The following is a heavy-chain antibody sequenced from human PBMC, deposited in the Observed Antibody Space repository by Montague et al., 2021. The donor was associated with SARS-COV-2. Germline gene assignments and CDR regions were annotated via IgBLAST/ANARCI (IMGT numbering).Heavy chain of an antibody. V-gene: IGHV4-4*02. Sequence: SETLSLTCAVSGASIVSTDCWSWVRQPPGKGLEWIGEIYDTASTNYNPSLKSRVTISGDTSKNQFSLKLTSVTTADTAVYYCARSGAVPMDWGQGTLVTVSS. J-gene: IGHJ4*02. CDR2: IYDTAST. CDR3: ARSGAVPMD. D-gene: IGHD3-10*01. CDR1: GASIVSTDC.